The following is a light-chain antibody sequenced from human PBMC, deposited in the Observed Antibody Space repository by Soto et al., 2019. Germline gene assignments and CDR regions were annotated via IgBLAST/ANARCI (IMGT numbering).Light chain of an antibody. CDR1: SSDVGGYNL. V-gene: IGLV2-23*01. Sequence: QSALTQPASVSGSPGQSITISCTGTSSDVGGYNLVSWYQQHPGKAPKLMIYEGSKRPSGVSNRFSGSKSGNTASLTISGLQAEDEADYYCCSYAGSSTLYVFGPGTKLTVL. J-gene: IGLJ1*01. CDR3: CSYAGSSTLYV. CDR2: EGS.